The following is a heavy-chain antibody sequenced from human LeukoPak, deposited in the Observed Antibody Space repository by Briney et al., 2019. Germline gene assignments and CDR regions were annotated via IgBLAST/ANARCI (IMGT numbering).Heavy chain of an antibody. V-gene: IGHV4-39*01. Sequence: SETLSLTCTVSADSINTGYSDWGWLRQPRGKGLEWIGEVYFSGTTYFTSSRKSRITISLHTSKNQFSLKLNSVTAADTAMYYCARRRRGVLDYWGQGTLVSVSS. J-gene: IGHJ4*02. CDR3: ARRRRGVLDY. CDR2: VYFSGTT. CDR1: ADSINTGYSD.